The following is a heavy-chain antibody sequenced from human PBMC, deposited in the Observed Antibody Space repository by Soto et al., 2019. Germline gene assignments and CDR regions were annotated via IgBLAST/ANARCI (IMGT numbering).Heavy chain of an antibody. J-gene: IGHJ6*02. CDR2: MNPNSGNT. Sequence: ASVKVSCKASGYTFTSHDINWVRQATGQGLEWMGWMNPNSGNTGYAQKFQGRVTMTRNTSISTAYMELSSLRSEDTAVYYCARARGYSYAKGGYYYGMDVWGQGTTVTVSS. CDR1: GYTFTSHD. V-gene: IGHV1-8*01. D-gene: IGHD5-18*01. CDR3: ARARGYSYAKGGYYYGMDV.